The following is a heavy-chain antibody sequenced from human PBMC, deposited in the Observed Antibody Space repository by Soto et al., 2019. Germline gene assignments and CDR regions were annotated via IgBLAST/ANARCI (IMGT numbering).Heavy chain of an antibody. CDR3: TTAPIVVVPAAIRNYYGMDV. V-gene: IGHV3-15*07. Sequence: GGSLRLSCAASGFTFSNAWMNWVRQAPGKGLEWVGRIKSKTDGGTTDYAAPVKGRFTISRDDSKNTLYLQMNSLKTEDTAVYYCTTAPIVVVPAAIRNYYGMDVWGQGTTVTVSS. D-gene: IGHD2-2*02. J-gene: IGHJ6*02. CDR2: IKSKTDGGTT. CDR1: GFTFSNAW.